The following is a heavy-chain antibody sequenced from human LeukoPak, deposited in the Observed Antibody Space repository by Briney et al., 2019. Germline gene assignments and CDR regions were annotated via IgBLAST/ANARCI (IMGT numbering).Heavy chain of an antibody. CDR3: ARSSRKSNWKNGAFDI. V-gene: IGHV4-39*07. D-gene: IGHD1-20*01. Sequence: SETLSLTCTVSGGSISSSSYYWGWIRQPPGKGLEWIGSIYYSGSTYYNPSLKSRVTISVDTSKNQFSLKLSSVTAADTAVYYCARSSRKSNWKNGAFDIWGQGTMVTVSS. J-gene: IGHJ3*02. CDR2: IYYSGST. CDR1: GGSISSSSYY.